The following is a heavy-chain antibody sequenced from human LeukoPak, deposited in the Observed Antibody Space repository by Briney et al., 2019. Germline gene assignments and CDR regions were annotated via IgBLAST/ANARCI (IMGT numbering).Heavy chain of an antibody. CDR1: GGTFSSYA. V-gene: IGHV1-69*13. Sequence: ASVKVSRKASGGTFSSYAISWVRQAPGQGLEWMGGIIPIFGTANYAQKFQGRVTITADESTSTAYMELSSLRSEDTAVYYCARDPPVKLPAAILPHGYYCGMDVWGQGTTVTVSS. CDR3: ARDPPVKLPAAILPHGYYCGMDV. J-gene: IGHJ6*02. CDR2: IIPIFGTA. D-gene: IGHD2-2*01.